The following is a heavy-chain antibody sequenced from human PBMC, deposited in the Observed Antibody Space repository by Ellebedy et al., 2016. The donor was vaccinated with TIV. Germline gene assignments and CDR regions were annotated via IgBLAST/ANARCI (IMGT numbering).Heavy chain of an antibody. Sequence: PGGSLRLSCAASGFTFNTYSMNWVRQAPGKGLEWVSSISSSSSYIYYADSVKGRFTISRDNAKNSLYLQMYSLRAEETAVYYCARTGYSSDWYASNWGQGTLVTVSS. CDR1: GFTFNTYS. D-gene: IGHD6-19*01. V-gene: IGHV3-21*06. J-gene: IGHJ4*02. CDR2: ISSSSSYI. CDR3: ARTGYSSDWYASN.